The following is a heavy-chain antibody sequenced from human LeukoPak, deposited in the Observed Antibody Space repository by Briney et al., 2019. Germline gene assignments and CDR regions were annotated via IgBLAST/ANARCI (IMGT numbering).Heavy chain of an antibody. V-gene: IGHV3-66*01. CDR2: IYSGGST. J-gene: IGHJ4*02. CDR1: GLTVSSNF. D-gene: IGHD3-9*01. CDR3: ALGLVTDY. Sequence: GGSLRLSCAASGLTVSSNFMSWVRQAPRKGLEWVSVIYSGGSTYYADSVKGRFTISRDNSKNTLYLQMNSLRVEDTAVYYCALGLVTDYWGQGTLVTVSS.